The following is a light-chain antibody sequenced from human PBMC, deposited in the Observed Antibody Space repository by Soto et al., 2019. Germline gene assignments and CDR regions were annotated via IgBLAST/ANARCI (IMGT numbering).Light chain of an antibody. Sequence: QSVLTQPRPVSGSPGQSVTISCTGTSSDVGTYDFVSWYQQHPGKAPRLMIFDVSERPSGVPDRFSGSKSGNTASLTISGLQAEDEDDYYCCLYAVTFYVFGTGTKVTVL. CDR3: CLYAVTFYV. CDR1: SSDVGTYDF. V-gene: IGLV2-11*01. CDR2: DVS. J-gene: IGLJ1*01.